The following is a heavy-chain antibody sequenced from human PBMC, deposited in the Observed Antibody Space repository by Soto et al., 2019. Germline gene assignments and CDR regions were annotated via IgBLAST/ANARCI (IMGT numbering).Heavy chain of an antibody. CDR3: ASPKVGATEYYYYYGMDV. CDR2: IYYSGST. CDR1: GGSISSSSYY. J-gene: IGHJ6*02. Sequence: SETLSLTCTVSGGSISSSSYYWGWIRQPPGKGLEWIGSIYYSGSTYYNPSLKSRVTISVDTSKNQFSLKLSSVTAADTAVYYCASPKVGATEYYYYYGMDVWGQGTTVTVS. D-gene: IGHD1-26*01. V-gene: IGHV4-39*01.